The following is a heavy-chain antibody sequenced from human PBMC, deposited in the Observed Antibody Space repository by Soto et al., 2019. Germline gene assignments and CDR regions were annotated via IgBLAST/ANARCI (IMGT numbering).Heavy chain of an antibody. CDR2: INPNSGGT. D-gene: IGHD6-13*01. Sequence: SVKVSCKASGYTFTVYYMYWVRQAPGQGLEWMGWINPNSGGTNYAQKFQGWVTMTRDTSISTAYMELSRLRSDDTAVYYCARVSIAAAGTGMDVWGQGTTVTVSS. CDR1: GYTFTVYY. V-gene: IGHV1-2*04. J-gene: IGHJ6*02. CDR3: ARVSIAAAGTGMDV.